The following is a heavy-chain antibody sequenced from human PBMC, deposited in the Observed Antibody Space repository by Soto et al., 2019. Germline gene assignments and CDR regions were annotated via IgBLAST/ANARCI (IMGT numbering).Heavy chain of an antibody. CDR2: IYYSGST. J-gene: IGHJ6*02. D-gene: IGHD3-22*01. CDR1: GGSISSSSYY. V-gene: IGHV4-39*02. CDR3: ARVAAVRSDSAGYHGMDV. Sequence: QLQLQESGPGLVKPSETLSLTCTVSGGSISSSSYYWGWVRQPPGQGLEWIGNIYYSGSTYYNPSLKSRVTIYVNTPKNQFPVKLTSVTAADTAVYYCARVAAVRSDSAGYHGMDVWGQGTTVTVSS.